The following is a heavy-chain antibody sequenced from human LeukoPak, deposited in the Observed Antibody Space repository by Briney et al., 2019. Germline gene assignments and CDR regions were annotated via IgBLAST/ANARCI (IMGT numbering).Heavy chain of an antibody. D-gene: IGHD3-10*01. CDR2: IYYSGST. Sequence: SETLSLTCTVSGGSISSYYWSWIRQPPGKGLEWIGYIYYSGSTNYNPSLKSRVTVSVDTSKNQFSLKLSFVTAADTAVYYCARSSGPMVTVWFDRWGQGTLVTVSS. CDR1: GGSISSYY. J-gene: IGHJ5*02. V-gene: IGHV4-59*01. CDR3: ARSSGPMVTVWFDR.